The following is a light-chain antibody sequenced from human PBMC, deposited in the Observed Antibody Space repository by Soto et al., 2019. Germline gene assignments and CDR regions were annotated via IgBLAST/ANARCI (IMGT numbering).Light chain of an antibody. V-gene: IGKV3-11*01. CDR1: QSISSY. CDR2: DAS. J-gene: IGKJ4*01. Sequence: DIVLTQSPAILSLSPGERATLSCRASQSISSYLAWYQQSPGQAPRLLIYDASKRATGIPARFSGSGSGTDFTLTISSLEPEDFAVYYCQQRSNWPLTFGGGTSVEIK. CDR3: QQRSNWPLT.